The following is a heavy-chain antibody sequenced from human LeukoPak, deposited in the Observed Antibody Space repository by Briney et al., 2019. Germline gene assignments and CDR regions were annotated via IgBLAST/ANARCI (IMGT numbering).Heavy chain of an antibody. CDR1: GYTFSEYA. V-gene: IGHV7-4-1*02. CDR3: ARAISIYYYYCMDV. CDR2: MNTNTGNP. Sequence: ASVKVSCKASGYTFSEYAMNWVRQAPGQGLEWMGWMNTNTGNPTYAQGLTGRFVFSLDTSVSTAYLQISSLKAEDTAVYYCARAISIYYYYCMDVWGKGTTVTVSS. D-gene: IGHD3-3*01. J-gene: IGHJ6*03.